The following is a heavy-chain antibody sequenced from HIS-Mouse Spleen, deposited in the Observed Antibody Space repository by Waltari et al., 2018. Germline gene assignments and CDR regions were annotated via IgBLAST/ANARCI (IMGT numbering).Heavy chain of an antibody. CDR2: IYYSGST. J-gene: IGHJ6*02. D-gene: IGHD6-25*01. CDR1: GGSISSSSYY. V-gene: IGHV4-39*07. Sequence: QLQLQESGPGLVKPSETLSLTCTVSGGSISSSSYYWGWIRQPPGKGLEWIGGIYYSGSTYYNPSLKSRVTISVDTSKNQFSLKLSSVTAADTAVYYCARDPRGRLPSDYYYGMDVWGQGTTVTVSS. CDR3: ARDPRGRLPSDYYYGMDV.